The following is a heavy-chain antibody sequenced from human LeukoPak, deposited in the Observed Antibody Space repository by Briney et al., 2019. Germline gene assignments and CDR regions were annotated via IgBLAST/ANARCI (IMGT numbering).Heavy chain of an antibody. CDR1: GFTVTSKY. CDR3: EGWERPFDY. V-gene: IGHV3-66*01. D-gene: IGHD1-26*01. Sequence: GGSLRLSCAASGFTVTSKYMTWVRQAPGKGLEWVSVIQTGGGTYYADSVKGRFIISRDNSKNTLYLQMNNLRVEDTAVYYCEGWERPFDYWGQGTLVTVSS. CDR2: IQTGGGT. J-gene: IGHJ4*02.